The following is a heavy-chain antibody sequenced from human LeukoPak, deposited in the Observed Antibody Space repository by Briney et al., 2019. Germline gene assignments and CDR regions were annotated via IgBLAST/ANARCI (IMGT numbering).Heavy chain of an antibody. CDR3: ARHILGYCSSTSCYLRAWAPLTWFDP. CDR1: GGSISSSSYY. CDR2: IYYSGST. J-gene: IGHJ5*02. V-gene: IGHV4-39*01. D-gene: IGHD2-2*01. Sequence: SETLSLTCTVSGGSISSSSYYWGWLRHPPGKGLEWIGSIYYSGSTYYNPSLKSRVTISVDTSKNQFSLKLSSVTAADTAVYYCARHILGYCSSTSCYLRAWAPLTWFDPWGQGTLVTVSS.